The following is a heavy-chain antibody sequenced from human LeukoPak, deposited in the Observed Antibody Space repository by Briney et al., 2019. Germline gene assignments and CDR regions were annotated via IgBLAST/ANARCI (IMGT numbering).Heavy chain of an antibody. J-gene: IGHJ6*03. CDR3: AREDITMVRGVTDYYYYMDV. V-gene: IGHV3-7*01. Sequence: GGSLRLSCAAAGFTFSSYWMSWVRQAPGKGLEWVAHIKQDGSEKYYVDSVEGRFTISRDNAKNSLYLQMNSLRAEDTAVYYCAREDITMVRGVTDYYYYMDVWGKGTTVTVSS. D-gene: IGHD3-10*01. CDR2: IKQDGSEK. CDR1: GFTFSSYW.